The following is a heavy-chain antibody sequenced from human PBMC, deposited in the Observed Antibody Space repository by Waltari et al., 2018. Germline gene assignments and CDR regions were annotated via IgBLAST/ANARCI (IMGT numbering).Heavy chain of an antibody. CDR2: ISFVGRKI. V-gene: IGHV3-33*05. D-gene: IGHD3-22*01. Sequence: QMVESGGGVVQPGRSLRLSCEVSGFTFSTYGMHWVRQAPGKGLEWVGFISFVGRKIKYGDAVKGRLTISRDNSRLFLQLNSLPAVDTAMYFCARGGGLYYNDGSGPIDYWGQGTLVTVSS. CDR3: ARGGGLYYNDGSGPIDY. J-gene: IGHJ4*02. CDR1: GFTFSTYG.